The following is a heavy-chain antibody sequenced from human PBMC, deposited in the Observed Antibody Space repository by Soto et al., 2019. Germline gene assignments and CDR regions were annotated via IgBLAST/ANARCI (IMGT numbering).Heavy chain of an antibody. J-gene: IGHJ5*02. Sequence: EVQLVESGGGLVQPGRSLRLSCAASGFTFDDYAMHWVRQAPGKGLEWVSGISWNSGSIGYADSVKGRFTISRDNAKNSLYLQMNRLRAEDTALYYCAKDATSWFGEGWFDPWGQAPLVTVSS. CDR2: ISWNSGSI. CDR3: AKDATSWFGEGWFDP. V-gene: IGHV3-9*01. CDR1: GFTFDDYA. D-gene: IGHD3-10*01.